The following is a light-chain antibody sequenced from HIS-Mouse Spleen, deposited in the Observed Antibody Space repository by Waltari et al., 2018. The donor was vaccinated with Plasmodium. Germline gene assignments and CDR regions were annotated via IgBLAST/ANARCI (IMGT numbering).Light chain of an antibody. Sequence: DIVMTQSPDSLAVSLVERATINCKSSQSVLYSSNNKNYLAWYQQKPGQPPKLLIYWTSTRESGVPDRVSGRGSGTDFTLTISSLKAEDVAVYYCQQYYRTPPYTFGQGTKLEIK. V-gene: IGKV4-1*01. CDR3: QQYYRTPPYT. CDR1: QSVLYSSNNKNY. J-gene: IGKJ2*01. CDR2: WTS.